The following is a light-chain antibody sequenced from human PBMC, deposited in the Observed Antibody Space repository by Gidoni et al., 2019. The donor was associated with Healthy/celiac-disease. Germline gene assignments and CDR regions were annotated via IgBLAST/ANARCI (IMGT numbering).Light chain of an antibody. CDR2: DAS. Sequence: DIQMTQSPSSLSASVGDRVTITCQASQDISIYLNWYQQKPGKAPKLLIYDASNLETGVPSRFSGSGSGKDFTFTISSLQPEDIATYYCQQYDNLPYTFGQGTKLEIK. CDR1: QDISIY. J-gene: IGKJ2*01. V-gene: IGKV1-33*01. CDR3: QQYDNLPYT.